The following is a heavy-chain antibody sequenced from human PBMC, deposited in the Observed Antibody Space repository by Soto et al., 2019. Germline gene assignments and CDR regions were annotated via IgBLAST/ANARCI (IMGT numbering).Heavy chain of an antibody. J-gene: IGHJ6*02. CDR1: GFRFSDYP. D-gene: IGHD1-1*01. CDR3: VRGTPTPGLDI. CDR2: INRRVTST. Sequence: PGGSLRLSCVGSGFRFSDYPLNWVRQAPGQGLEWVANINRRVTSTNYLDSVRGRFSTSRDNTRNSLYLNMDSLRVGDTATYYCVRGTPTPGLDIWGRGTTVTVS. V-gene: IGHV3-7*03.